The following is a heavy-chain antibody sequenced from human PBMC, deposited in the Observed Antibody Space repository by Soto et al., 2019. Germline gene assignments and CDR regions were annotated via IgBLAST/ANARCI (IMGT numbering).Heavy chain of an antibody. CDR3: ATSVDSYGLLFDY. CDR2: IYYSGST. J-gene: IGHJ4*02. Sequence: QLQLQESGPGLVKPSETLSLTCTVSGGSISSSSYYWGWIRQPPGKGLEWIGSIYYSGSTYYNPSLKSRVTISVDTSKNQFSLKLSSVTAADTAVYYCATSVDSYGLLFDYWGQGTLVTVSS. CDR1: GGSISSSSYY. D-gene: IGHD5-18*01. V-gene: IGHV4-39*01.